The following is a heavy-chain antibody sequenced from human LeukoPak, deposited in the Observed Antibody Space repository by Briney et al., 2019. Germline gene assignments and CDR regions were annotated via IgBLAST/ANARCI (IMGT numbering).Heavy chain of an antibody. V-gene: IGHV4-4*07. J-gene: IGHJ4*02. CDR2: IYISGAI. Sequence: SETLSLTCTVSGGSIRSYYWSWIRQTAGKGLEWIGRIYISGAINYNPSLKSRITISLDKSKNQFSLKLSSVTAADTAVYYCAGGGYCTSNSCYGIDYWGQGTLVTVSS. CDR3: AGGGYCTSNSCYGIDY. D-gene: IGHD2-2*01. CDR1: GGSIRSYY.